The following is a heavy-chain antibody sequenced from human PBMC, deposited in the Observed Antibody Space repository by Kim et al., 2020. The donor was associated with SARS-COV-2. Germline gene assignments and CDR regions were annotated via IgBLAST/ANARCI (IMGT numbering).Heavy chain of an antibody. D-gene: IGHD6-13*01. V-gene: IGHV1-18*01. Sequence: ASVKVSCTISGYTFNNYGVSWVRQAPGQGLEWMGWSTSYSGNTQYSQKLKGRLTLTTDTSTNTVYMELRSLISEDTAVYYCAGGFLYSRYDYDFWGQGTLVTVSS. CDR2: STSYSGNT. CDR1: GYTFNNYG. CDR3: AGGFLYSRYDYDF. J-gene: IGHJ4*02.